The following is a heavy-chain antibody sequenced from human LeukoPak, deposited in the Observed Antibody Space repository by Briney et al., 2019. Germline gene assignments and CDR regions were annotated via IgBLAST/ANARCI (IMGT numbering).Heavy chain of an antibody. CDR3: ARAVIYEGWFDP. CDR2: INHSGST. Sequence: SETLSLTCAVYGGSFSGYYWSWIRQPPGKGLEWIGEINHSGSTNYNPSLKSRVTISVDTSKNQFSLKLSSVTAADTAVYYCARAVIYEGWFDPWGQGTLVTVSS. D-gene: IGHD3-16*02. CDR1: GGSFSGYY. J-gene: IGHJ5*02. V-gene: IGHV4-34*01.